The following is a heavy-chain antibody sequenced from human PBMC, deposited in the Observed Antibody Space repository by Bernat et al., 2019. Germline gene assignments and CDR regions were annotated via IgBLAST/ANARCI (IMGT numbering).Heavy chain of an antibody. D-gene: IGHD3-10*01. CDR3: TSLNYYGSGSRY. V-gene: IGHV3-73*02. CDR2: IRTKTNSYAT. Sequence: EVQLVESGGGLVQPGGSLKLSCAASGFTFSGSAMHWVRQASGKGLEWVGRIRTKTNSYATTYVASVEGRFTISRDDSKNTAYLQMNSLKTEDTAVYYCTSLNYYGSGSRYWGQGTLVTVSS. CDR1: GFTFSGSA. J-gene: IGHJ4*02.